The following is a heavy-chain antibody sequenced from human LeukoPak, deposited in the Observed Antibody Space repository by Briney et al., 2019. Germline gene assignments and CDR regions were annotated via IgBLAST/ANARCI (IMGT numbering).Heavy chain of an antibody. V-gene: IGHV3-30*04. CDR2: ISYDGSNK. Sequence: GGSLRLSCAASGFTFSSYAMHWVRQAPGKGLEWVAIISYDGSNKYYAGSVKGRFTISRDNSKNTLYLQVNSLRAEDTAVYYCARDRYHDFWSGYYTDVLGYWGQGTLVTVSS. D-gene: IGHD3-3*01. J-gene: IGHJ4*02. CDR1: GFTFSSYA. CDR3: ARDRYHDFWSGYYTDVLGY.